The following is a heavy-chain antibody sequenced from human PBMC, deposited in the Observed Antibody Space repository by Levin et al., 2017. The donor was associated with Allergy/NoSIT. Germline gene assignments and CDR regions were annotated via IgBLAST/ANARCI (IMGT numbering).Heavy chain of an antibody. D-gene: IGHD1-1*01. V-gene: IGHV3-48*02. CDR1: GFTFSSYS. CDR2: ISSSSSTI. J-gene: IGHJ4*02. CDR3: AREGQQEFDY. Sequence: GESLKISCAASGFTFSSYSMNWVRQAPGKGLEWVSYISSSSSTIYYADSVKGRFTISRDNAKNSLYLQMNSLRDEDTAVYYCAREGQQEFDYWGQGTLVTVSS.